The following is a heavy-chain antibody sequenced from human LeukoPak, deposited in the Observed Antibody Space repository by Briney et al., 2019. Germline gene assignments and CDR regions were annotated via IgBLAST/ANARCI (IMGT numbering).Heavy chain of an antibody. CDR3: AKEGSGSTKWDAFDI. V-gene: IGHV4-59*01. CDR1: GGSISSYY. CDR2: IYYSGST. J-gene: IGHJ3*02. D-gene: IGHD3-10*01. Sequence: SETLSLTCTVSGGSISSYYWSWIRQPPGKGLEWIGYIYYSGSTNYNPSLKSRVTISVDTSKNQLSLKLSSVTAADTAVYYCAKEGSGSTKWDAFDIWGQGTRVTVSS.